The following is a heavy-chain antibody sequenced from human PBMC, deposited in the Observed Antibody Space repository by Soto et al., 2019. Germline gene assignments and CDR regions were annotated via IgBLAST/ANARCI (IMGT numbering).Heavy chain of an antibody. Sequence: PGGSLRLSCAASGFTFSSYAMSWVLQAPGKGLEWVSTISGSGGNTYYADSVKGRFTISRDNSKNTLYLQMNSLRAEDTAVYYCAKIPIVGAHYFAYRGQGTLVTVSS. J-gene: IGHJ4*02. V-gene: IGHV3-23*01. CDR2: ISGSGGNT. CDR3: AKIPIVGAHYFAY. D-gene: IGHD1-26*01. CDR1: GFTFSSYA.